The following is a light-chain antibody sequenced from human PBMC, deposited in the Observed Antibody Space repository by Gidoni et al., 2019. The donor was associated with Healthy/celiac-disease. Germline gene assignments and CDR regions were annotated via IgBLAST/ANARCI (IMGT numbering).Light chain of an antibody. V-gene: IGKV1-39*01. CDR3: QQSYSTCLT. CDR2: AAS. CDR1: QSISSY. Sequence: IQMTQSPSSLSASVGDRVTITCRASQSISSYLNWYQQKPGKAPKLLIYAASSLQSGVPSRFSGSGSGTDFTLTISSLQPEDFATYYCQQSYSTCLTFGGGTKVEIK. J-gene: IGKJ4*01.